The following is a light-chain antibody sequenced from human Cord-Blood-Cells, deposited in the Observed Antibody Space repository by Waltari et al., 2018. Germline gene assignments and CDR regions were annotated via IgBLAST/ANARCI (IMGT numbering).Light chain of an antibody. J-gene: IGLJ2*01. Sequence: QSALTHHASLSESPGQSLPIPFTGTRSDVGSSNLVSWYQQHPGKAPKLMLYEGSKRPSGVANRFSGSKSGNPASLTISGRQAEDEAIYDCYSYAGSVVYGQGTKVTVL. CDR3: YSYAGSVV. CDR1: RSDVGSSNL. CDR2: EGS. V-gene: IGLV2-23*01.